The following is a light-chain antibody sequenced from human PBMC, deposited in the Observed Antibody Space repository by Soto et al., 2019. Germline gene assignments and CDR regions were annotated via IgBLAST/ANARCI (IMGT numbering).Light chain of an antibody. CDR2: AAS. J-gene: IGKJ4*01. V-gene: IGKV3-20*01. CDR1: QGVTSAF. CDR3: QKYGSSPF. Sequence: EIVLTQSPGTLSLSPGERATLSCRASQGVTSAFLAWYQQKPGQPPRLLIYAASNRATGIPARFSGSGSGTDFTLTISRLEPEDFAVYYCQKYGSSPFFGGGTKVEIK.